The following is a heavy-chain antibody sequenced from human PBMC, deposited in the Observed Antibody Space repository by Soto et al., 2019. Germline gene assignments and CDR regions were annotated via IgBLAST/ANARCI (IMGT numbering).Heavy chain of an antibody. CDR3: ARVSGSYYYGMDV. CDR1: GGPISSSNW. Sequence: QVQLQESGPGLVKPSGTLSLTCAVSGGPISSSNWWSWVHQPPGKGLEWIGEIYHSGSTNYNPSLKSRVTISVDKSKNQFSLKLNSVTAADTAVYYCARVSGSYYYGMDVWGQGTTVTVSS. V-gene: IGHV4-4*02. J-gene: IGHJ6*02. CDR2: IYHSGST.